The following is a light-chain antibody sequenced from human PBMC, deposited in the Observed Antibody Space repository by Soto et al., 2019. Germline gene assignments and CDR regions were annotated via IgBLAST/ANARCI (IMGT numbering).Light chain of an antibody. Sequence: EIVLTQSPGTLSLSPGERATLSCRASQSVSSSYLAWYQQKPGQAPRLLIYGASSRATGIPDRFSGSGSGTDFTLTISRLEPEDFAVYYCHKYGSSPLTFGGGTKVAIK. CDR2: GAS. V-gene: IGKV3-20*01. CDR1: QSVSSSY. J-gene: IGKJ4*01. CDR3: HKYGSSPLT.